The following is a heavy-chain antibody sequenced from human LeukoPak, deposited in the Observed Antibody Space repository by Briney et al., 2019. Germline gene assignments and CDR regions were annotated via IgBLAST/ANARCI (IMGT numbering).Heavy chain of an antibody. D-gene: IGHD3-10*01. Sequence: GGSLRLSCAASGFTFSSYAMSWVRQAPGKGLEWVSVIYSGGSTYYADSVKGRFTISRDNSKNTLYLQMNSLRVEDTAVYYCARGAITMVRGWEFDYWGQGTLVTVSS. CDR1: GFTFSSYA. CDR2: IYSGGST. J-gene: IGHJ4*02. CDR3: ARGAITMVRGWEFDY. V-gene: IGHV3-66*01.